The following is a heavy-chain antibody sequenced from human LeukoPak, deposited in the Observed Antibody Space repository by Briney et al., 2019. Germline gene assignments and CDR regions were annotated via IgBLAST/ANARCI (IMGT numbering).Heavy chain of an antibody. Sequence: GRSLRLSCAASGFTFSSYAMHWVRQAPGKGLEWVAVISYDGSNKYYVDSVQGRFTISRDNSKNTVSLQMNGLRAEDTAVYHCAMTTVTAYSFYYGIDVWGQGTTVTVS. V-gene: IGHV3-30*04. CDR2: ISYDGSNK. CDR1: GFTFSSYA. CDR3: AMTTVTAYSFYYGIDV. J-gene: IGHJ6*02. D-gene: IGHD4-17*01.